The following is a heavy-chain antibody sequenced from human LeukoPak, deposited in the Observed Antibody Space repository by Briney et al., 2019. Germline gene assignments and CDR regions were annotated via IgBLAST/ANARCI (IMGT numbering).Heavy chain of an antibody. CDR3: VRDVVSSGSNWFDP. CDR1: GFTFSSHW. Sequence: GGSLRLSCAASGFTFSSHWMHWVRHAPGKGLVWVSRINSDGGSTSYADSVEGRFTISRDNAKNTLYLQVNSLRAEDTAVYYCVRDVVSSGSNWFDPWGQGTLVTVSS. D-gene: IGHD2-15*01. V-gene: IGHV3-74*01. CDR2: INSDGGST. J-gene: IGHJ5*02.